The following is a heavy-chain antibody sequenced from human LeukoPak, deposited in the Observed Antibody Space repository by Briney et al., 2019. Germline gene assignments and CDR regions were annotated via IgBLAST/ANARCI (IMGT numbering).Heavy chain of an antibody. CDR1: GFTFSSYS. J-gene: IGHJ4*02. D-gene: IGHD2-15*01. CDR2: ISSSSSYI. Sequence: PGGSLRLSCAASGFTFSSYSMNWVRQAPGKGLEWVSSISSSSSYIYYADSVKGRFTISKDNAKNSLYLQMNSLRAEDTAVYYCASYCSGCSYYSADFDYWGQGTLLTVSS. V-gene: IGHV3-21*01. CDR3: ASYCSGCSYYSADFDY.